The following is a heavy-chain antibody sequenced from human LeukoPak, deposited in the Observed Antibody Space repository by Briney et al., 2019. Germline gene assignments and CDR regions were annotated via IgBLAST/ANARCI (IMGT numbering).Heavy chain of an antibody. Sequence: GGSLSLSCVASGFNFGSYDMNWVRQAPGKGLEYVSTINTDGSNTWYADSVKGRFTISRDNSKNTVFLQMNNLRHEDTATYYCAKRVNGAFDIWGQGTMVSVSS. V-gene: IGHV3-23*01. J-gene: IGHJ3*02. CDR1: GFNFGSYD. CDR3: AKRVNGAFDI. CDR2: INTDGSNT.